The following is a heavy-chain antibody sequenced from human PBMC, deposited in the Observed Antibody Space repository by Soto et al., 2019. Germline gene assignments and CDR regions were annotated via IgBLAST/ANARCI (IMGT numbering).Heavy chain of an antibody. CDR2: ISPYTGNT. CDR3: VMVYNYVTPTPQDV. Sequence: QVQLVQSGDEVKKPGASVKVSCKASGYIFVNYGIAWVRQAPGQGLEWMGWISPYTGNTHSASKVQGRLSMTTDTSSITAYMYQGSLTSDDTAVYYCVMVYNYVTPTPQDVWGQGTTITVAS. CDR1: GYIFVNYG. V-gene: IGHV1-18*01. D-gene: IGHD3-16*01. J-gene: IGHJ6*02.